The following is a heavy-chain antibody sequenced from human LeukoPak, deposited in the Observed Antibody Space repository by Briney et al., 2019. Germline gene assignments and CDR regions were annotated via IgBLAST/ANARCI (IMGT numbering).Heavy chain of an antibody. D-gene: IGHD2-2*01. CDR1: GGTFSSYA. CDR3: ASNQLLPLRYYYMDV. J-gene: IGHJ6*03. CDR2: IIPIFGTA. Sequence: GSSVKVSCKASGGTFSSYAISWVRQAPGQGLEWMGGIIPIFGTANYAQKFPGRVTITADESTSTAYMELSSLRSEDTAVYYCASNQLLPLRYYYMDVWGKGTTVTVSS. V-gene: IGHV1-69*01.